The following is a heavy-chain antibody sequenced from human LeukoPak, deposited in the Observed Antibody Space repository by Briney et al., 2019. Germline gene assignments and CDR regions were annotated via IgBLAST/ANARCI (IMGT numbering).Heavy chain of an antibody. Sequence: GGSLRLSCAASGVTFCNYAMNWVRQAPGKGLEWVSTISSSSSYIYYADSVKGRFTISRDNAKNSLYLQMNSLTAEDTAVYYCTRYSSYAMDVWGQGTTVTVSS. CDR2: ISSSSSYI. J-gene: IGHJ6*02. V-gene: IGHV3-21*01. D-gene: IGHD6-19*01. CDR3: TRYSSYAMDV. CDR1: GVTFCNYA.